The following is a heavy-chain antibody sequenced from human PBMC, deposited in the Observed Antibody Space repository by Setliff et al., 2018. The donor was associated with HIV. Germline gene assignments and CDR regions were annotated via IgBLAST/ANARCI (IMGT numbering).Heavy chain of an antibody. CDR3: AKEQEIGSYIDP. Sequence: SVKVSCKASGGAFISHTFTWVRQAPGQGLEWMGRIIPILSIPNYAQNFQGRLTISADKSTRTAYLELSSLRSDDSAVYFCAKEQEIGSYIDPWGQGTLVTVSS. CDR2: IIPILSIP. D-gene: IGHD5-18*01. J-gene: IGHJ5*02. V-gene: IGHV1-69*04. CDR1: GGAFISHT.